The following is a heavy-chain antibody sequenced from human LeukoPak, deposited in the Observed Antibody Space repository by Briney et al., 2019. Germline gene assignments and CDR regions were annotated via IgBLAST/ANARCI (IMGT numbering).Heavy chain of an antibody. CDR3: ARTRYYYNSRSYGAPYYFDY. D-gene: IGHD3-10*01. Sequence: PSETLSLTCSVSHDSISTYSWTWIRQPPGKGLEWIGFIYNRGNTDYNPSLKSRVTISVDTSKNQFSLKLSSVTAADTAVYYCARTRYYYNSRSYGAPYYFDYWGQGTLVTVSS. J-gene: IGHJ4*02. CDR1: HDSISTYS. V-gene: IGHV4-4*08. CDR2: IYNRGNT.